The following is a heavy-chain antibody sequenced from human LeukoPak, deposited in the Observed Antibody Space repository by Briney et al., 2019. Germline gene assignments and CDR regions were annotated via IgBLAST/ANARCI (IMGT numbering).Heavy chain of an antibody. CDR3: ARDPYCTNGVWYGIYYYGMDV. D-gene: IGHD2-8*01. Sequence: ASVKVSCKASGYTFTSYYMHWVRQAPGQGLEWMGIINPSGGSTSYAQKFRGRVTMTRDTSTSTVYMELSSLRSEDTAVYYCARDPYCTNGVWYGIYYYGMDVWGQGTTVTVSS. CDR1: GYTFTSYY. J-gene: IGHJ6*02. V-gene: IGHV1-46*01. CDR2: INPSGGST.